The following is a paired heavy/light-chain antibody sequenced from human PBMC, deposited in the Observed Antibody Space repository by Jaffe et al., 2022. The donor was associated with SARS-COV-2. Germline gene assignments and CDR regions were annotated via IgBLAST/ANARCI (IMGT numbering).Heavy chain of an antibody. CDR3: AREVTPPGTGSTFDV. J-gene: IGHJ3*01. CDR2: IYRGGGT. D-gene: IGHD3-10*01. CDR1: SDSLTSRSYY. V-gene: IGHV4-61*02. Sequence: QVQLQESGPGLVKPSETLWLTCSVSSDSLTSRSYYWNWIRQPAGKGLEWIGRIYRGGGTNYNSSLKSRVTISLDTSKNQFSLKLSSVTAADTAMYYCAREVTPPGTGSTFDVWGQGTMVTVSS.
Light chain of an antibody. CDR1: QSIGKD. CDR2: GAS. Sequence: EIVMTQSPATLSVSPGERATLSCRASQSIGKDLAWYQHKPGQAPRLLIYGASTWATGVPARFSGSGSGTDFTLTISSLQSEDSAVYYCQQYNVWYTFGQGTKLEIK. CDR3: QQYNVWYT. V-gene: IGKV3-15*01. J-gene: IGKJ2*01.